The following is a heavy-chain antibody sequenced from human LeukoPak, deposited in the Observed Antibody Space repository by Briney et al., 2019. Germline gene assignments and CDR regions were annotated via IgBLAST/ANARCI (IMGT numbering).Heavy chain of an antibody. V-gene: IGHV4-31*03. CDR1: GGSISSGGYY. D-gene: IGHD3-22*01. CDR3: ARVPDYSYYYDSSGHFDY. Sequence: PSETLSLTCTASGGSISSGGYYWSWIRQHPGKGLEWIGYIYYSGSTYYNPSLKSRVTISVDTSKNQFSLKLSSVTAADTAVYYCARVPDYSYYYDSSGHFDYWGQGTLVTVSS. CDR2: IYYSGST. J-gene: IGHJ4*02.